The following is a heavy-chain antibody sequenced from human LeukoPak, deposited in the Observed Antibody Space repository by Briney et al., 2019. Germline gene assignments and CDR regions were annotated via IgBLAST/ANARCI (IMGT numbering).Heavy chain of an antibody. CDR1: GFTFSSYG. J-gene: IGHJ4*02. CDR3: ARLSGYDSSVPVY. CDR2: ISYDGSNK. Sequence: GGSLRLSCAASGFTFSSYGMHWVRQAPGKGLEWVAVISYDGSNKYYADSVKGRFTISRDNSENTLYLQMNSLRGEDTAVYYRARLSGYDSSVPVYWGQGTLVTVSS. V-gene: IGHV3-30*03. D-gene: IGHD5-12*01.